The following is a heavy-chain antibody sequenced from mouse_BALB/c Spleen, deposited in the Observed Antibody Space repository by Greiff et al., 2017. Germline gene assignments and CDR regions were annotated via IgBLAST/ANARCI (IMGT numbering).Heavy chain of an antibody. V-gene: IGHV1-31*01. Sequence: EVKLVESGPELVKPGASVKISCKASGYSFTGYYMHWVKQSHVKSLEWIGRINPYNGATSYNQNFKDKASLTVDKSSSTAYMELHSLTSEDSAVYYCARVPSGNYFDYWGQGTTLTVSS. CDR2: INPYNGAT. CDR3: ARVPSGNYFDY. D-gene: IGHD3-3*01. J-gene: IGHJ2*01. CDR1: GYSFTGYY.